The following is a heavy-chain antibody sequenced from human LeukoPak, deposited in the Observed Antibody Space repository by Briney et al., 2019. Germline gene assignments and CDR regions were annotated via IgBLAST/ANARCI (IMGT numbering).Heavy chain of an antibody. D-gene: IGHD2-2*02. CDR3: TTQLLYEHNFDY. V-gene: IGHV3-15*01. CDR1: GFTFSDAW. J-gene: IGHJ4*02. CDR2: IKSNTDGETT. Sequence: GGSLRLSCAASGFTFSDAWMSWVRQTPGKGLEWVGRIKSNTDGETTDFAAPVKGRFTISRDDSENALYLQMNSLKTEDTAVYYCTTQLLYEHNFDYWGQGTLVTVSS.